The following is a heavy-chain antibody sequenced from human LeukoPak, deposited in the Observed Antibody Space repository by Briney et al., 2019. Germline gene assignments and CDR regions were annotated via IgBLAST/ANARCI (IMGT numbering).Heavy chain of an antibody. V-gene: IGHV3-23*01. J-gene: IGHJ4*02. CDR2: INDNGDRT. Sequence: PGGSLRLSCAASGFTFSSYALTWVRQAPGKGLEWVSSINDNGDRTYYSDSVKGRFTISRDTSKSTLYLQMNSLRAEDTAFYFCAIVSRSCLDNWGQGTLVAVSS. D-gene: IGHD6-13*01. CDR3: AIVSRSCLDN. CDR1: GFTFSSYA.